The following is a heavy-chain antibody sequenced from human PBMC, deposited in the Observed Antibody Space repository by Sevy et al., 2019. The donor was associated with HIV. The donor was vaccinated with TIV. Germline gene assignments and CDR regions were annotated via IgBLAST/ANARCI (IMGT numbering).Heavy chain of an antibody. CDR3: AREDGSRQYFQY. CDR1: GFTFSSYE. Sequence: GGSLRLSCVASGFTFSSYEMNWVRQAPGKGLEWVSHISTSGSTIHYEDSVKGRFTISRDNAKNSLYLQMNSLRAEDTAVYYCAREDGSRQYFQYWGQGTLVTVSS. J-gene: IGHJ1*01. V-gene: IGHV3-48*03. CDR2: ISTSGSTI. D-gene: IGHD6-13*01.